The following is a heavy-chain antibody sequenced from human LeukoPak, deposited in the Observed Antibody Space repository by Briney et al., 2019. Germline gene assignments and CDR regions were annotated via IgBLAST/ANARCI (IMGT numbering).Heavy chain of an antibody. J-gene: IGHJ4*02. Sequence: GSLRLSCAASGFTFSSYSMNRVRQAPGKGLEWVSSISSSSSYIYYADSVKGRFTISRDNAKNSLYLQMNSLRAEDTAVYYCASMVRGVPDFDYWGQGTLVTVSS. V-gene: IGHV3-21*01. D-gene: IGHD3-10*01. CDR1: GFTFSSYS. CDR2: ISSSSSYI. CDR3: ASMVRGVPDFDY.